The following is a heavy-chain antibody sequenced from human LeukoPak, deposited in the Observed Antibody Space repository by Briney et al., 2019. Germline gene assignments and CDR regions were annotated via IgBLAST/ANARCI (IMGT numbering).Heavy chain of an antibody. CDR3: ARVWSKYCSSTSCPRD. CDR2: INHSGSP. Sequence: SESLSLTCALYGGSSSVYYWSWIRHPPGKGLEWIGEINHSGSPNYNPSLKSRVTISVDTSKNQFSLKLSSVTAADTAVYYCARVWSKYCSSTSCPRDWGQRALVTVSS. D-gene: IGHD2-2*01. CDR1: GGSSSVYY. V-gene: IGHV4-34*01. J-gene: IGHJ4*02.